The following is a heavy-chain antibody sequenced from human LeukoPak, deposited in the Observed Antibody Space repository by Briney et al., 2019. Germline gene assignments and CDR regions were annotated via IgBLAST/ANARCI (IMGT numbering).Heavy chain of an antibody. Sequence: PSETLSLTFSVSGGSISSYYWSWIRQPPGKGLEWIGEINHSGSTNYNPSLKSRVTISVDTSKNQFSLKLSSVTAADMAVYYCARRNSYGIFPHDYWGQGTLVTVSS. J-gene: IGHJ4*02. CDR3: ARRNSYGIFPHDY. D-gene: IGHD5-18*01. CDR1: GGSISSYY. V-gene: IGHV4-34*01. CDR2: INHSGST.